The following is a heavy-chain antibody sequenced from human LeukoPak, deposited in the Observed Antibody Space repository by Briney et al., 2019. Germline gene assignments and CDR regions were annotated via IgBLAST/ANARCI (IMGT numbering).Heavy chain of an antibody. V-gene: IGHV3-11*06. D-gene: IGHD6-19*01. Sequence: GGSLRLSCAASGFTFSDYYMSWIRQAPGKGLEWVSYISSSSSYTNYADSVKGRLIISRDNAKNSLYLQMNSLRAEDTAVYYCARGQIAVAGTPRRPPDYWGQGTLATASS. CDR3: ARGQIAVAGTPRRPPDY. CDR1: GFTFSDYY. CDR2: ISSSSSYT. J-gene: IGHJ4*02.